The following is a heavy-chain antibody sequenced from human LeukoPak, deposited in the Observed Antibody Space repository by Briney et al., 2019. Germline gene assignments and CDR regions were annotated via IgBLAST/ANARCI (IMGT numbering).Heavy chain of an antibody. D-gene: IGHD6-19*01. Sequence: GASLKISCKGSGYSFTSYWIGWVRQMPGKGLEWMGIIYPGDSDTRYSPSFQGQDTISADKSISTAYLQWSSLKASDTAMYYCARTPYSSGWYAAFDIWGQGTMVTVSS. V-gene: IGHV5-51*01. CDR2: IYPGDSDT. J-gene: IGHJ3*02. CDR3: ARTPYSSGWYAAFDI. CDR1: GYSFTSYW.